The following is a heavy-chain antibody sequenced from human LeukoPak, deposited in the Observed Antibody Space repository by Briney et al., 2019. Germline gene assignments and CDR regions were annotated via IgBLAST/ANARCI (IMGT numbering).Heavy chain of an antibody. D-gene: IGHD3-22*01. Sequence: GESLRISCKGSEYSFTNNWIGWVRQMPGKGLEWMGIIYPGDSDTRYSPSFQGRVTFSADKSISTAYLQWSSLKASDTAMYYCARQRSTAYYDSSGLPYDAFDIWGQGTMVTASS. CDR2: IYPGDSDT. CDR3: ARQRSTAYYDSSGLPYDAFDI. J-gene: IGHJ3*02. CDR1: EYSFTNNW. V-gene: IGHV5-51*01.